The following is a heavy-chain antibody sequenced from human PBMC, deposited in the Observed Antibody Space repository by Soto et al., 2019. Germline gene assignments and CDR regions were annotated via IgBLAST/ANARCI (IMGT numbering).Heavy chain of an antibody. CDR1: GDSMSSGSYY. D-gene: IGHD2-8*02. CDR3: ARDKITGLFDY. Sequence: PSETLSLTCSVSGDSMSSGSYYWGWIRQHPGKGLEWIGYIYNSGATYYNPSLKSRVTISVDTSKNQFSLKLTSVTAADTAVYYCARDKITGLFDYWGQGTLVTVSS. J-gene: IGHJ4*02. CDR2: IYNSGAT. V-gene: IGHV4-31*03.